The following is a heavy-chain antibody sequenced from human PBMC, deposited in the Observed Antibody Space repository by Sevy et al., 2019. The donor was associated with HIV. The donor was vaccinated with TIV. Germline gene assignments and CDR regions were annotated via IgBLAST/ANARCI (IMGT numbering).Heavy chain of an antibody. CDR1: GYTLTNLA. J-gene: IGHJ3*02. D-gene: IGHD5-12*01. Sequence: ASVKVSCKVSGYTLTNLAMHWVRQAPGQGLEWMGRFDPEDGETIYAQKFQGRLTMTEDTSSDTAYMELRSLRSDDTAVYYCARDASGQEDAFDIWGQGTMVTVSS. V-gene: IGHV1-24*01. CDR2: FDPEDGET. CDR3: ARDASGQEDAFDI.